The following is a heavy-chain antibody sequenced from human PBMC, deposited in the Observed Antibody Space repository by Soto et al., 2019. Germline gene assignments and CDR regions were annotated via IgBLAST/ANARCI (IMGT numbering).Heavy chain of an antibody. CDR3: ARDIAASSDY. Sequence: QVQLVESGGGVVQPGRSLRLSCAASGFTFSSYGMHWVRQAPGKGLEWVAVIWYDGSNKYYADSVKGRFTISRDNSKNTLYLQMNSLRAEDTAVYYWARDIAASSDYWGPGTLVTVSS. V-gene: IGHV3-33*01. D-gene: IGHD6-13*01. CDR2: IWYDGSNK. J-gene: IGHJ4*02. CDR1: GFTFSSYG.